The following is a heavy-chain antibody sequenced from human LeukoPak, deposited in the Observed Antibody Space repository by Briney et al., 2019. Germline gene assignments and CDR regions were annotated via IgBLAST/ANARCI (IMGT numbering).Heavy chain of an antibody. CDR1: GYTFTTYW. Sequence: GESLKISCKGSGYTFTTYWIAWVRQLPGKGLEWMGIIYPGDSDSRYSPSFQGQVTISADKSISTAYLQWSSLKASDTAMYYCARHGYGYFDYWGQGTLVTVSS. CDR3: ARHGYGYFDY. D-gene: IGHD5-18*01. J-gene: IGHJ4*02. V-gene: IGHV5-51*01. CDR2: IYPGDSDS.